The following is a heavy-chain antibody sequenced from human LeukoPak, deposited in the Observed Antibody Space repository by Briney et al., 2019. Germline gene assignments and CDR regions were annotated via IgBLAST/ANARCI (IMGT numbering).Heavy chain of an antibody. CDR1: AASISIHY. D-gene: IGHD2-2*01. J-gene: IGHJ5*02. Sequence: SHSLSPTRTVAAASISIHYSGSIRQPPGEGLEWIGYIYYSVSTNYNPSLKSRVTISVDASKNQFSLRLSSVTAADTAVYYCARGQSDIVVVPAAVVWFDPGGEGTLVTVSS. V-gene: IGHV4-59*11. CDR3: ARGQSDIVVVPAAVVWFDP. CDR2: IYYSVST.